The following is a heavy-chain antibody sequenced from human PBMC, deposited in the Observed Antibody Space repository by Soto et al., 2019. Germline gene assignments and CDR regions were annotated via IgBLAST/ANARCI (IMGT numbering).Heavy chain of an antibody. J-gene: IGHJ4*02. Sequence: ASVKVSCKASGYTFTSYSMHWVRQAPGQRLEWMGWINAGNGNTKYSQKFQGRVTITRETSANTAYMELSSLRSEDTAVYYCARDPDGSGKLFDYWGQGTLVTVSS. CDR1: GYTFTSYS. CDR2: INAGNGNT. D-gene: IGHD3-10*01. V-gene: IGHV1-3*01. CDR3: ARDPDGSGKLFDY.